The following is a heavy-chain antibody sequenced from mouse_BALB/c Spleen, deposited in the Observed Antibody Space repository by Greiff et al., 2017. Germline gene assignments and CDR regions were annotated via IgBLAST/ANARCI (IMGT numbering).Heavy chain of an antibody. J-gene: IGHJ4*01. V-gene: IGHV2-9*02. CDR1: GFSLTSYG. D-gene: IGHD1-1*01. CDR3: ARGNYGSSYVGAMDY. CDR2: IWAGGST. Sequence: QVQLKESGPGLVAPSQSLSITCTVSGFSLTSYGVHWVRQPPGKGLEWLGVIWAGGSTNYNSALMSRLSISKDNSKSQVFLKMNSLQTDDTAMYYCARGNYGSSYVGAMDYWGQGTSVTVSS.